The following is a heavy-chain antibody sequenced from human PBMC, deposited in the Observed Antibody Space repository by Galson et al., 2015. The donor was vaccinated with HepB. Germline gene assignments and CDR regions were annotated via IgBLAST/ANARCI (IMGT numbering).Heavy chain of an antibody. CDR2: ISTYNGNT. CDR1: CYTFISYC. V-gene: IGHV1-18*01. D-gene: IGHD5-18*01. Sequence: SVTVSCKASCYTFISYCITLLRQAPGQGLEWVGWISTYNGNTNYAQKLQGIVTMTTDTSTSTAYLGLRSLRYDDTSVYYCAIVDTGIPIAYWGRGTLVAVSS. CDR3: AIVDTGIPIAY. J-gene: IGHJ4*02.